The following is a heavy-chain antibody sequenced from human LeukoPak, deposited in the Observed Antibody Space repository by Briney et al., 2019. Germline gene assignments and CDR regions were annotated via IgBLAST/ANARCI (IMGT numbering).Heavy chain of an antibody. Sequence: GGSLRLSCAASGFTFSSYWMSWVRQAPGKGLEWVANIKQDGSEKYYVDSVKGRFTISRDNAKNSLYLQMSSLRAEDTAVYYCAREDVVGTYYDFWSGYFNGAFDTWGQGTMVTVSS. V-gene: IGHV3-7*01. D-gene: IGHD3-3*01. CDR1: GFTFSSYW. CDR2: IKQDGSEK. J-gene: IGHJ3*02. CDR3: AREDVVGTYYDFWSGYFNGAFDT.